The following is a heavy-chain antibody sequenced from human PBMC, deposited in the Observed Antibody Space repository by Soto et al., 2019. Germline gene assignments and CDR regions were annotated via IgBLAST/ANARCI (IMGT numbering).Heavy chain of an antibody. D-gene: IGHD5-18*01. V-gene: IGHV3-74*01. J-gene: IGHJ4*02. CDR2: INPDGSAT. CDR1: GFTFSSYW. CDR3: GRGGSDSPMAPGY. Sequence: PGGSLRLSCAASGFTFSSYWMHWVRQAPGKGLVWVSRINPDGSATNYAASVKGRFTISRDNAKNTLYLQMNSLRAEDTAVFYCGRGGSDSPMAPGYWGQGTLVTVSS.